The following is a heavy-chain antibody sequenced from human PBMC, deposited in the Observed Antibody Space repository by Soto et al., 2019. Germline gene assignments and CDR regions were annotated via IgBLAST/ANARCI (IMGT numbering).Heavy chain of an antibody. CDR1: GGSISSYY. CDR3: ARDEGVAARPKKYYYYGMDV. V-gene: IGHV4-59*01. Sequence: PSETLSLTCTVSGGSISSYYWSWIRQPPGKGLEWIGYIYYSGSTNYNPSLKSRVTISVDTSKNQFSLKLSSVTAADTAVYYCARDEGVAARPKKYYYYGMDVWGQGTTVTVSS. J-gene: IGHJ6*02. CDR2: IYYSGST. D-gene: IGHD6-6*01.